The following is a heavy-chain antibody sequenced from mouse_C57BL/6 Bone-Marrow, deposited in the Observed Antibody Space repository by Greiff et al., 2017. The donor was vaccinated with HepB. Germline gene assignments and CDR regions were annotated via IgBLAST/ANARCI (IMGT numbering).Heavy chain of an antibody. J-gene: IGHJ1*03. CDR3: ARRDYRGYFDV. V-gene: IGHV1-47*01. D-gene: IGHD2-14*01. Sequence: VKVVESGAELVKPGASVKMSCKASGYTFTTYPIEWMKQNHGKSLEWIGNFHPYNDDTKYNEKFKGKATLTVEKSSSTVYLELSRLTSDDSAVYYCARRDYRGYFDVWGTGTTVTVSS. CDR1: GYTFTTYP. CDR2: FHPYNDDT.